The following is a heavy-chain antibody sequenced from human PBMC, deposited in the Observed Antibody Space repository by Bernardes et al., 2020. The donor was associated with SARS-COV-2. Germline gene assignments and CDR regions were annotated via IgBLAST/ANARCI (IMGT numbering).Heavy chain of an antibody. CDR1: GGSISDSY. V-gene: IGHV4-59*01. D-gene: IGHD2-8*02. Sequence: SETLSRTCTVSGGSISDSYWNWIRQSPGKGLEWIGYIYYSGDTSYNPSLKSRVTSSVDTSKKQFSLKLTSVTAADTAVYYCVRGSTWYWRFDTWGQGTLVTVSP. CDR3: VRGSTWYWRFDT. CDR2: IYYSGDT. J-gene: IGHJ5*02.